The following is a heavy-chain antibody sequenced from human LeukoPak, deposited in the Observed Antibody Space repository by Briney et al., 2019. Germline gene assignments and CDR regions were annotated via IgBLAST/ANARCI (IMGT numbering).Heavy chain of an antibody. CDR1: GFTFSSYS. CDR2: ISSGSSTI. CDR3: ARDGSGSYYKYFQH. V-gene: IGHV3-48*02. J-gene: IGHJ1*01. D-gene: IGHD3-10*01. Sequence: PPGGSLRLSCAASGFTFSSYSMNWVRQAPGKGLEWVSYISSGSSTIYYADSVKGRFTISRDNAKNSLYLQMNSLRDEDTAVYYCARDGSGSYYKYFQHWGQGTLVTVCS.